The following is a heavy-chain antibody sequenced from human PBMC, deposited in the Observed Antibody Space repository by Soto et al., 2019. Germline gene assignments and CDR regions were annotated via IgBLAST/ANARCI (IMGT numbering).Heavy chain of an antibody. Sequence: QITLKESGPTLVKPTQTLTLTCTFSGFSLSTSGVGVGWIRQPPGKALEWLALIYWDDDKRYSPSLKSRLTITKDTSKNQVVLTMTNIDPVDTATYYCVHIRGISPSDGAFDIWGRGTMVTVSS. D-gene: IGHD1-26*01. V-gene: IGHV2-5*02. CDR3: VHIRGISPSDGAFDI. CDR2: IYWDDDK. J-gene: IGHJ3*02. CDR1: GFSLSTSGVG.